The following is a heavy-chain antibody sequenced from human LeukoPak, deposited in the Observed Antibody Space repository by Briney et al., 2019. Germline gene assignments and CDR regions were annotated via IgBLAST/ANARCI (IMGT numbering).Heavy chain of an antibody. Sequence: GASVKVSCKASGYTFTSYGISWVRQAPGQGLEWMGWISAYNGNTNYAQKLQGRVTMTTDTSTSTAYMELRSLRSDDTAVYYCARGASDYDILTGPPYNWFDPWGQGTLVTVSS. D-gene: IGHD3-9*01. CDR3: ARGASDYDILTGPPYNWFDP. CDR2: ISAYNGNT. J-gene: IGHJ5*02. CDR1: GYTFTSYG. V-gene: IGHV1-18*01.